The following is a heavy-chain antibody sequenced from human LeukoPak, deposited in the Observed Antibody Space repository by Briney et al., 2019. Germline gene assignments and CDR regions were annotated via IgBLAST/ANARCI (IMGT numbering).Heavy chain of an antibody. Sequence: GASVKVSCKASGFTFTGYYMHWVRQAPGQGLEWMGWINPNSGGTNYAQKFQGRVTITRNTSISTAYMELSSLRSEDTAVYYCARENPMGATTGDYYYYYMDVWGKGTTVTVSS. CDR3: ARENPMGATTGDYYYYYMDV. CDR2: INPNSGGT. J-gene: IGHJ6*03. CDR1: GFTFTGYY. D-gene: IGHD1-26*01. V-gene: IGHV1-2*02.